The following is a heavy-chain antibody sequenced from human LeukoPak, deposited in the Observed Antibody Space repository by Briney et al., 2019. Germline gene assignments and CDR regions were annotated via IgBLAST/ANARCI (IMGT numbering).Heavy chain of an antibody. CDR1: GFTFSGYW. V-gene: IGHV3-21*01. Sequence: GGSLRLSCAASGFTFSGYWMNWVRQAPGKGLEWVSSISSSSSYIYYADSVKGRFTISRDNAKNSLYLQMNSLRAEDTAVYYCARDRDDFWSGDYWGQGTLVTVSS. D-gene: IGHD3-3*01. CDR2: ISSSSSYI. CDR3: ARDRDDFWSGDY. J-gene: IGHJ4*02.